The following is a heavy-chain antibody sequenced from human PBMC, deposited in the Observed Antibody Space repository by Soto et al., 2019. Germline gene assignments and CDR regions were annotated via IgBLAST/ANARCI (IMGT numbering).Heavy chain of an antibody. J-gene: IGHJ4*02. V-gene: IGHV4-30-4*01. CDR3: ARYTSGWYSYYFDS. D-gene: IGHD6-19*01. CDR1: GGSISSGDNY. CDR2: IYHSGSP. Sequence: PSETLSLTCTVSGGSISSGDNYWSWIRQSPGKGLEWIGYIYHSGSPNYKASLESRVSILVDTSKNQFSLKLSSVTVADTAVYYCARYTSGWYSYYFDSWGQGTRVTV.